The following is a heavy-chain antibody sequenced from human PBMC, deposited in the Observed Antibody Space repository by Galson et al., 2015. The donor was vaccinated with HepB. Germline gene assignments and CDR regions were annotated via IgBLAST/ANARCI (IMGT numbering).Heavy chain of an antibody. CDR3: ARGVLRFLEWLPFHY. D-gene: IGHD3-3*01. Sequence: SVKVSCKASGYTFTSYYMHWVRQAPGQGLEWMGIINPSGGSTSYAQKFQGRVTMTRDTSTSTVYMELSSLRSEDTAVYYCARGVLRFLEWLPFHYWGQGTLVTVSS. CDR1: GYTFTSYY. J-gene: IGHJ4*02. CDR2: INPSGGST. V-gene: IGHV1-46*01.